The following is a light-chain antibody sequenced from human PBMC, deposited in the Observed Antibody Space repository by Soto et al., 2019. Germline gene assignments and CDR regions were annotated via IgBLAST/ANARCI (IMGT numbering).Light chain of an antibody. CDR2: DAS. Sequence: DIPMTQSPSTLSASVGDRVTITCRASQSVNNFLAWYQQKPGNDPKLLIYDASTLETGIPPRFSGSGSGTEFTLAISSLQPDDFATYYCHQYGTFPGAFGQGTTVEVK. V-gene: IGKV1-5*01. CDR1: QSVNNF. J-gene: IGKJ1*01. CDR3: HQYGTFPGA.